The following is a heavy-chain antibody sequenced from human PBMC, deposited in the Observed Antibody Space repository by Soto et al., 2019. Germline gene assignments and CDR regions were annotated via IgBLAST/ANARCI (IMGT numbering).Heavy chain of an antibody. CDR1: AFTFRSYA. CDR2: ISYDGTNN. V-gene: IGHV3-30-3*01. J-gene: IGHJ6*02. D-gene: IGHD3-22*01. CDR3: ARXRLYDSNTYYYKYGMDV. Sequence: GGSLRLSCAASAFTFRSYAMYWVRQAPGKGLEWVTVISYDGTNNYYADSVKGRFTVSRDNSKNTLYLQMNSLRAEDTAVYYCARXRLYDSNTYYYKYGMDVWGQGTTVTVSS.